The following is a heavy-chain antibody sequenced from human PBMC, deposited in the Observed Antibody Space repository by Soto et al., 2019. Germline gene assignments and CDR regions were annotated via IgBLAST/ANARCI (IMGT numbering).Heavy chain of an antibody. Sequence: GASVKVSCKASGYTFTSYGISWVRQAPGQVLEWMGWISAYNGNTNYAQKLQGRVTMTTDTSTSTAYMELRSLRSDDTAVYYCARVSRNYDFWSGYYTEYYFDYWGQGTLVTVSS. V-gene: IGHV1-18*04. D-gene: IGHD3-3*01. CDR3: ARVSRNYDFWSGYYTEYYFDY. CDR1: GYTFTSYG. CDR2: ISAYNGNT. J-gene: IGHJ4*02.